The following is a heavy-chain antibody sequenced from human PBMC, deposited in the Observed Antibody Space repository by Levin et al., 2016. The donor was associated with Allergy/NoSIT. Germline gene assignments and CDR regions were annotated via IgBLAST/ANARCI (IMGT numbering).Heavy chain of an antibody. CDR1: GYTFSIYA. V-gene: IGHV3-23*01. J-gene: IGHJ4*02. Sequence: GESLKISCAGSGYTFSIYAMSWVRQAAGKGLEWVSAISSSGDNIMYADFVKDRFTISRDNFKNTLYLQMNSLRDEDTAVYYCASLFRYGSGYYFDYWGQGTLVTVSS. D-gene: IGHD3-10*01. CDR3: ASLFRYGSGYYFDY. CDR2: ISSSGDNI.